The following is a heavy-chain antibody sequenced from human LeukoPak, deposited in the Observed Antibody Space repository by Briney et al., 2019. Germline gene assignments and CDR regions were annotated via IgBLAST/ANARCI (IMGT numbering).Heavy chain of an antibody. V-gene: IGHV1-46*01. Sequence: GASVKVSCKASGYTFTSHYVHWVRQAPGQGLEWMGIIPPSGGNSRNTQNFQGRVTMTRDTSTSTVYLELSSLRSEDTAVYYCARDCSSTTCQGPVLDFWGQGTLVTVSS. D-gene: IGHD2/OR15-2a*01. CDR3: ARDCSSTTCQGPVLDF. J-gene: IGHJ4*02. CDR1: GYTFTSHY. CDR2: IPPSGGNS.